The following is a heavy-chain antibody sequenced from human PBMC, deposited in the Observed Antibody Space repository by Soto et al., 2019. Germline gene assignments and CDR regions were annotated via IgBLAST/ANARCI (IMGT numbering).Heavy chain of an antibody. Sequence: PSETLSLTCAVYGGSLNGYYCNWIRQPPGEGLEWIGEINHDGSTHFNPSLKSRVTMSMDSSKNQLSLTLSSVTDADTAVYYCSRVVGYTYGFSVCWGQGTLVTVSS. CDR1: GGSLNGYY. CDR2: INHDGST. D-gene: IGHD5-18*01. J-gene: IGHJ4*02. V-gene: IGHV4-34*01. CDR3: SRVVGYTYGFSVC.